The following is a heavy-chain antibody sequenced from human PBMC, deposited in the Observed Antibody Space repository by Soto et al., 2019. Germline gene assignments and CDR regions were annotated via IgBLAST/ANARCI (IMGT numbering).Heavy chain of an antibody. J-gene: IGHJ5*02. V-gene: IGHV1-69*13. D-gene: IGHD1-26*01. CDR1: GGTFSSYA. CDR2: IIPIFGTA. CDR3: ASRTYTGSYYEGNWFDT. Sequence: GASVKVSCKASGGTFSSYAISWVRQAPGQGLEWMGGIIPIFGTANYAQTFQGRVTINADESTSTAYMELRSLRSEDTAVYYCASRTYTGSYYEGNWFDTWGQGTLVTVSS.